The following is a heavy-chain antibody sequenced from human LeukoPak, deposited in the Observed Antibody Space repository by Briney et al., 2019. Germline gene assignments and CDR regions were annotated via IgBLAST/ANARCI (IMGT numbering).Heavy chain of an antibody. V-gene: IGHV1-2*06. CDR1: GYTFTGYY. J-gene: IGHJ4*02. CDR2: INPNSGGT. CDR3: ARDRHYDFWSGYSISDAFDY. D-gene: IGHD3-3*01. Sequence: ASVKVSCKASGYTFTGYYMHWVRQAPGQGLEWMGRINPNSGGTNYAQKFQGRVTMTRDTSISTAYMELSRPRSDDTAVYYCARDRHYDFWSGYSISDAFDYWGQGTLVTVSS.